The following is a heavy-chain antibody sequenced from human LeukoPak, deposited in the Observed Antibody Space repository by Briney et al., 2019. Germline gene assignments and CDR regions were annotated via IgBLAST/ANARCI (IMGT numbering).Heavy chain of an antibody. V-gene: IGHV1-18*01. J-gene: IGHJ4*02. CDR1: GYTFTSYG. D-gene: IGHD3-16*02. CDR2: ISAYNGNT. Sequence: ASVKVSCKASGYTFTSYGISWVRQAPGQGLEWMGWISAYNGNTNYAQKLQGRVTMTTDTSTSTAYMELRSLRSDDTAVYYCARGASGVMITFGGVIVEDRQGSFDYWGQGTLVTVSS. CDR3: ARGASGVMITFGGVIVEDRQGSFDY.